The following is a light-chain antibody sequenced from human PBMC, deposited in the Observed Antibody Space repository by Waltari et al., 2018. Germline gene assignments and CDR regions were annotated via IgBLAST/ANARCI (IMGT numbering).Light chain of an antibody. Sequence: SSELTQDPAVSVALGQPVRITCQADSLRSYYASWYQQKPGQAPLLVLYGKNNRPSGIPDRFSGSSSGNPASLTITGAQAEDEADYYCNSRDSSGNPVVFGGGTKLTVL. J-gene: IGLJ2*01. V-gene: IGLV3-19*01. CDR2: GKN. CDR1: SLRSYY. CDR3: NSRDSSGNPVV.